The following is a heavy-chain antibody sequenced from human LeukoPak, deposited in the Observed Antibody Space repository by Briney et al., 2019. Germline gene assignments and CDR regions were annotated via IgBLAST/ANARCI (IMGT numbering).Heavy chain of an antibody. CDR1: GGSFSGYY. J-gene: IGHJ5*02. CDR2: INHSGST. Sequence: PSETLSLTCAVYGGSFSGYYWSWIRQPPGKGLEWIGEINHSGSTNYNPSLKSRVTISVDTSKNQFSLKLSSVTAADTAVYYCAREDSRLAIHALGPWGQGTLVTVSA. V-gene: IGHV4-34*01. D-gene: IGHD3-9*01. CDR3: AREDSRLAIHALGP.